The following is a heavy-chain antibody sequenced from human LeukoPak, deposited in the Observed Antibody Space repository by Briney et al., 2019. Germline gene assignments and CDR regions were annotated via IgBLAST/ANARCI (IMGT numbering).Heavy chain of an antibody. D-gene: IGHD2-2*02. CDR1: GYTFTGYY. J-gene: IGHJ4*02. Sequence: GASVKVSCKASGYTFTGYYIHWVRQAPGQGLEWMGWINPNSGGTNYAQKFQGRVAMTRDTSISTAYMELSRLRSDDTAVYYCARGRLHCSSTSCYTTDIDYWGQGTLVTVSS. CDR2: INPNSGGT. CDR3: ARGRLHCSSTSCYTTDIDY. V-gene: IGHV1-2*02.